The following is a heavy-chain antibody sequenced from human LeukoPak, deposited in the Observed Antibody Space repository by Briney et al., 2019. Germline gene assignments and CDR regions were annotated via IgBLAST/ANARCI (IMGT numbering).Heavy chain of an antibody. J-gene: IGHJ5*02. Sequence: GGSLRLSCAASGFTFSSYGMHWVRQAPGKGLEWVAVISYDGSNKYYADSVKGRFTISRGNSKNTLYLQMNSLRAEDTAVYYCAKDRYSSSWLGWFDPWGQGTLVTVSS. CDR3: AKDRYSSSWLGWFDP. V-gene: IGHV3-30*18. CDR2: ISYDGSNK. D-gene: IGHD6-13*01. CDR1: GFTFSSYG.